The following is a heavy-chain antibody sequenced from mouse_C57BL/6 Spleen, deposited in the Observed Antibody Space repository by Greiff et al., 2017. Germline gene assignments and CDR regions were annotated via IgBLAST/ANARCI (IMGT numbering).Heavy chain of an antibody. CDR2: IYPGDGDT. CDR1: GYAFSSSW. J-gene: IGHJ1*03. D-gene: IGHD2-1*01. CDR3: AKSGLLWQDWYFGV. V-gene: IGHV1-82*01. Sequence: QVQLQQSGPELVKPGASVKISCKASGYAFSSSWMNWVKQRPGKGLEWIGRIYPGDGDTNYNGKFKGKATLTADNSSSTAYMQLSSLTSEDSAVYYCAKSGLLWQDWYFGVWGTGTTVTVSS.